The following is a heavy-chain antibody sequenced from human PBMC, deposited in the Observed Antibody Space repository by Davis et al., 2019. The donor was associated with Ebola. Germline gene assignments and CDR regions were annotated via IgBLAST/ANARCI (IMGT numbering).Heavy chain of an antibody. CDR2: INAGNGNT. J-gene: IGHJ4*02. V-gene: IGHV1-3*01. CDR1: GYNFTSYS. D-gene: IGHD1-1*01. Sequence: AASVKVSCKASGYNFTSYSVHWVRQAPGQRLEWMGWINAGNGNTKYSQKFQGRVTITRDTSASTAYMELSSLRSEDTAVYYCARAQFPTTSDHWGQGTLVTVSS. CDR3: ARAQFPTTSDH.